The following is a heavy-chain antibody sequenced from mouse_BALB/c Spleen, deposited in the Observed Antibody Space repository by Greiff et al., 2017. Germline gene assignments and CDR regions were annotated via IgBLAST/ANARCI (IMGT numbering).Heavy chain of an antibody. Sequence: EVKLMESGGGLVQPGGSLRLSCATSGFTFTDYYMSWVRQPPGKALEWLGFIRNKANGYTTEYSASVKGLFTISRDNSQSILYLHMNTLRAEDSATYYCARSNGNWGAMDYWGQGTSVTVSS. CDR2: IRNKANGYTT. J-gene: IGHJ4*01. V-gene: IGHV7-3*02. CDR3: ARSNGNWGAMDY. D-gene: IGHD2-1*01. CDR1: GFTFTDYY.